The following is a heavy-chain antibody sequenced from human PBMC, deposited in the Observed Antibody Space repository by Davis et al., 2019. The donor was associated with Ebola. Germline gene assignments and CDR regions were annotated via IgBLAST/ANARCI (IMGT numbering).Heavy chain of an antibody. CDR3: ARDRSYSYGTYYFYYGMDV. CDR1: GFTFSTYG. D-gene: IGHD5-18*01. V-gene: IGHV3-30*02. CDR2: IRNDGSKK. J-gene: IGHJ6*02. Sequence: GGSLRLSCAASGFTFSTYGMHWVRQAPGKGLEWVAFIRNDGSKKYYVDSVKGRFTISRDNSKNTLYLQMNSLRTEDAAVYYCARDRSYSYGTYYFYYGMDVWGQGTTVTVSS.